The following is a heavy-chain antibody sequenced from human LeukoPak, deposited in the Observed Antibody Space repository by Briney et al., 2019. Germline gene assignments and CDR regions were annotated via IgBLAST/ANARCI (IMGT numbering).Heavy chain of an antibody. CDR2: ISRSSDPI. CDR1: GFTLADYT. Sequence: GGSLRLSCAASGFTLADYTMHWVRLGPVKGLEWVSGISRSSDPIAYADYVKGRFTVSRDNAKNSLYLQMNSLTIEDTALYYCTRANWGNAFDIWGQGTLVTVSS. CDR3: TRANWGNAFDI. D-gene: IGHD7-27*01. V-gene: IGHV3-9*01. J-gene: IGHJ3*02.